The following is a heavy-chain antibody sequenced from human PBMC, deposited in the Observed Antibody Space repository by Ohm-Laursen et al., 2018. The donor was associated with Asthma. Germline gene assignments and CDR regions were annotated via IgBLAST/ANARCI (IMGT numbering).Heavy chain of an antibody. D-gene: IGHD3-22*01. CDR2: INSDGSST. CDR3: ARGYTPYYYDSSGYYYHDAFDI. Sequence: SLRLSCAASGFTFSSYWMHWVRQAPGKGLVWVSRINSDGSSTSYADSVKGRFTISRDNAKNTLYLQMNSLRAEDTAVYYCARGYTPYYYDSSGYYYHDAFDIWGQGTMVTVSS. V-gene: IGHV3-74*01. J-gene: IGHJ3*02. CDR1: GFTFSSYW.